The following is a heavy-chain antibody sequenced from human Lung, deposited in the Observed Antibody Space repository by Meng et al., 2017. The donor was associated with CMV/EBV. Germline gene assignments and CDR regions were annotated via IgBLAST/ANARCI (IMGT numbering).Heavy chain of an antibody. CDR3: ARDVGYCSDGSCSDY. J-gene: IGHJ4*02. CDR1: GGSVISCSYY. CDR2: IHNSGST. D-gene: IGHD2-15*01. V-gene: IGHV4-61*01. Sequence: GSXRLXCSVSGGSVISCSYYWSWIRQSPGKGLQWIGYIHNSGSTKYNPSLKSRVTISVDTPKNQFSLRLRFVTAADTAVYYCARDVGYCSDGSCSDYWGQGXLVTVSS.